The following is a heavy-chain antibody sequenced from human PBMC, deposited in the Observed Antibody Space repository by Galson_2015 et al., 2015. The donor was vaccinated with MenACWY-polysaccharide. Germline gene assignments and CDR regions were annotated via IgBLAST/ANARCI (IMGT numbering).Heavy chain of an antibody. D-gene: IGHD3-10*01. V-gene: IGHV3-23*01. CDR2: ISGSGGST. Sequence: SLRLSCAASGFTFDSYAMTWVRQAPGKGLEWVSAISGSGGSTYYADSVKGRFTISRDNSKNTLYLQMNSLRAEDTAVYYCAKDGARGLHSRGYFHYWGQGTLVTVSS. J-gene: IGHJ4*02. CDR1: GFTFDSYA. CDR3: AKDGARGLHSRGYFHY.